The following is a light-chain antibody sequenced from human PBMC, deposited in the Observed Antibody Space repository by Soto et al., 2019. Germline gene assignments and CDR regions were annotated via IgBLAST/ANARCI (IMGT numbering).Light chain of an antibody. CDR3: QEWYSSSDYV. V-gene: IGLV3-21*04. CDR2: YDS. CDR1: NIGSKS. J-gene: IGLJ1*01. Sequence: SYELTQPPSVSVAPGKTARITCGGNNIGSKSVHWDQQKPGQAPVLVIYYDSDRPSGIPERFSGSNSGNTATLTISRVEAXXXADXYCQEWYSSSDYVFGTGTKLTVL.